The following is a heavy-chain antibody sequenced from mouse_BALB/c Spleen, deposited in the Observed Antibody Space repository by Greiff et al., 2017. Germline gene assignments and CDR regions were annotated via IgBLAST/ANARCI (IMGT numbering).Heavy chain of an antibody. J-gene: IGHJ4*01. V-gene: IGHV1S135*01. CDR3: AKGDLWDNYVEAMDD. CDR1: GYSFTDYN. CDR2: IDPYNGGT. D-gene: IGHD1-3*01. Sequence: VQLQQSGPELVKPGASVKMSCKASGYSFTDYNMYWVKQSHGKSLEWIGYIDPYNGGTSYNQKFKGKATLTVDKSSSTAFMHLNSLTSEDSAVYYDAKGDLWDNYVEAMDDWGQGTSVTVSA.